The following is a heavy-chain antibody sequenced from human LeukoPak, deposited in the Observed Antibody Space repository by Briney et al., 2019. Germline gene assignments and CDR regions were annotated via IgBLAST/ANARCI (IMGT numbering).Heavy chain of an antibody. CDR1: GGSFSGYY. CDR2: INHSGST. Sequence: PSETLSLTCAVYGGSFSGYYWSWIRQPPGKGLEWIGEINHSGSTNYNPSLKSRVTISVDTSKNQFSLKLSSVTAADTAVYYCARRGGYSSGRRNWFDPWGQGTLVTVSS. CDR3: ARRGGYSSGRRNWFDP. V-gene: IGHV4-34*01. J-gene: IGHJ5*02. D-gene: IGHD6-19*01.